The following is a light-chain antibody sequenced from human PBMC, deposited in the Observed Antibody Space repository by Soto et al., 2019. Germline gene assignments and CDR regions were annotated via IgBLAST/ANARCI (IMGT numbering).Light chain of an antibody. V-gene: IGLV2-14*03. CDR3: CSYTTRSTLV. Sequence: QSALTQPASVSGSPGQSITISCTGTSSDIGRFNHVSWYRQHPGMAPQLIIYEVSNRPSGLSNRFSGSKSGNTASLTISGLQAEDEVDYYCCSYTTRSTLVFGSGTKLTVL. CDR1: SSDIGRFNH. J-gene: IGLJ1*01. CDR2: EVS.